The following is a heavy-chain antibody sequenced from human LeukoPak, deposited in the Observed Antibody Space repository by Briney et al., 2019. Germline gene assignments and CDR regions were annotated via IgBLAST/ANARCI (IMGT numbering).Heavy chain of an antibody. CDR1: GGSISSYY. J-gene: IGHJ6*04. CDR3: ARLPRITMVRGVLGV. D-gene: IGHD3-10*01. CDR2: INHSGST. Sequence: SETLSLTCTVSGGSISSYYWSWIRQPPGKGLEWIGEINHSGSTNYNPSLKSRVTISVDTSKNQFSLKLSSVTAADTAVYYCARLPRITMVRGVLGVWGKGTTVTISS. V-gene: IGHV4-34*01.